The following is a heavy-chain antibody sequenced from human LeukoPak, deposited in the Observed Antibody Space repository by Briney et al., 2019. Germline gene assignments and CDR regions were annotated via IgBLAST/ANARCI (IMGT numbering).Heavy chain of an antibody. V-gene: IGHV3-23*01. CDR1: GFTFSSYA. J-gene: IGHJ4*02. CDR3: AKSEGYDILTGLDY. CDR2: IGASGGST. D-gene: IGHD3-9*01. Sequence: GGSLRLSCAASGFTFSSYAMSWVRQAPGKGLEWVSGIGASGGSTYYADSVKGRFTISRDNSKNTLYLQMNSLRTEDTAVYYCAKSEGYDILTGLDYWGQGTLVTVSS.